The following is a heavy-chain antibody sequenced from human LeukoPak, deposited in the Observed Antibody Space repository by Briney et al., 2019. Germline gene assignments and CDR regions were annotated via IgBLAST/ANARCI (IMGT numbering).Heavy chain of an antibody. J-gene: IGHJ6*02. CDR2: ISYDGSNK. D-gene: IGHD2-21*02. V-gene: IGHV3-30*19. CDR1: GYSFTSYW. CDR3: ARVGYCGGDCYPPYYYYGMDV. Sequence: GESLKISCKGSGYSFTSYWIGWVRQMPGKGLEWVAVISYDGSNKYYADSVKGRFTISRDNSKNTLYLQMNSLRAEDTAVYYCARVGYCGGDCYPPYYYYGMDVWGQGTTVTVSS.